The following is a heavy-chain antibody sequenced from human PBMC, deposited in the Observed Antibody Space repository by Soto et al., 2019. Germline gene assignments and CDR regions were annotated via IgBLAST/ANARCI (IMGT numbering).Heavy chain of an antibody. V-gene: IGHV1-18*01. J-gene: IGHJ5*02. CDR2: ISAYNGNT. D-gene: IGHD1-26*01. Sequence: GASVKVSCKASGYTFTSYGISWVRQAPGQGLEWMGWISAYNGNTNYAQKLQGRVTMTTDTSTSTAYMELRSLRSDDTAVYYCARARDSGSYSYNNWFDPWGQGTLVTVSS. CDR3: ARARDSGSYSYNNWFDP. CDR1: GYTFTSYG.